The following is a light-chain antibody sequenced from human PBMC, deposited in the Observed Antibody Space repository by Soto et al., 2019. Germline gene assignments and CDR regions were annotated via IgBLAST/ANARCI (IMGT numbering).Light chain of an antibody. V-gene: IGKV2-30*01. CDR1: QSLVYSDGNTY. CDR3: MQDTRWPYT. J-gene: IGKJ2*01. CDR2: KVS. Sequence: DVVMTQSPLSLPVTLGQPASISCRSSQSLVYSDGNTYLNWLQRRPDQSPRRLIYKVSNRDAGVPDRLSGSGSGTAFTPKISRLEAEDVGVYYCMQDTRWPYTVGQGTKLEIK.